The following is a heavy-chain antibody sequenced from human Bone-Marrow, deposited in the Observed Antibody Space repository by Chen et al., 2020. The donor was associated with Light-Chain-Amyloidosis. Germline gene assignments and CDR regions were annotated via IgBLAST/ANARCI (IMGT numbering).Heavy chain of an antibody. Sequence: EVQLEQSGPEVKKPGESLKISCKGSGYTFPNYWICWVRQMPGKGLEWMGVIYPDDSDARYSPSIEGQVTISTDKSITTAYLQWRGLKASDTAMYYCARRRDGYNFDYWGQGTLVTVSS. CDR3: ARRRDGYNFDY. D-gene: IGHD5-12*01. CDR2: IYPDDSDA. J-gene: IGHJ4*02. V-gene: IGHV5-51*01. CDR1: GYTFPNYW.